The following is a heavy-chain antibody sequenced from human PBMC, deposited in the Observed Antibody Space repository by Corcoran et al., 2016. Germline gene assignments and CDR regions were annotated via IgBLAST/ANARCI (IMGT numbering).Heavy chain of an antibody. V-gene: IGHV4-61*08. D-gene: IGHD3-10*01. CDR3: ARRGGSGRSFDY. J-gene: IGHJ4*02. CDR1: GGSVSSSDSY. CDR2: IDYNGNN. Sequence: QVQLQESGPGLVKPSETLSLTCTVSGGSVSSSDSYWIWIRQPPGKGLEWIGTIDYNGNNNNNPSLKSRVTISIDTPKNQFSLNLTSVTAADTAVYYCARRGGSGRSFDYWGQGTLVTVSS.